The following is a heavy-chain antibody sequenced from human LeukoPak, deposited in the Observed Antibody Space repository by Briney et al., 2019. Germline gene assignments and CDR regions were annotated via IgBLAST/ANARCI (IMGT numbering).Heavy chain of an antibody. V-gene: IGHV1-46*01. J-gene: IGHJ4*02. CDR3: GGGDFLLLLPPTIAY. D-gene: IGHD3-3*01. Sequence: ASVTVSCKASGYTFTSYYMHWVRQAPGQGLEWMGIINPSGGSTSYAQKFQGRVTMTRDTSTSTVYMELSSLRSEDTAVYYWGGGDFLLLLPPTIAYWGQGTLVTV. CDR2: INPSGGST. CDR1: GYTFTSYY.